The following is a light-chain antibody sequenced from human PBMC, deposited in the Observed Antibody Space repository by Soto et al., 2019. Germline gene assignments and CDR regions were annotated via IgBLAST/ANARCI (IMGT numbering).Light chain of an antibody. CDR2: GAS. CDR1: QNINSN. Sequence: EVVMTQSPDTLSVSPGERATLSCRASQNINSNLAWYQQKPGQAPRLLIYGASTRVTGIPARFSGSGSGTDFTLSISRLEPEDFAVYYCQQRSNWPPTFGQGTRLEIK. CDR3: QQRSNWPPT. V-gene: IGKV3-15*01. J-gene: IGKJ5*01.